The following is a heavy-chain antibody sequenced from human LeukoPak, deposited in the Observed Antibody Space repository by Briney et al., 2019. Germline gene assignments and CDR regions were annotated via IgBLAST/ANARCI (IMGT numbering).Heavy chain of an antibody. D-gene: IGHD6-19*01. J-gene: IGHJ4*02. CDR1: GGSFSGYY. V-gene: IGHV4-34*01. Sequence: PSETLSLTCAVYGGSFSGYYWSWIRQPPGKGLEWIGEINHSGSTNYKPSLKSRVTISVDTSKNQFALKLSSVTAADTAVYYCARGRAYGSGWYRSIGYFDYWGQGTLVTVSS. CDR2: INHSGST. CDR3: ARGRAYGSGWYRSIGYFDY.